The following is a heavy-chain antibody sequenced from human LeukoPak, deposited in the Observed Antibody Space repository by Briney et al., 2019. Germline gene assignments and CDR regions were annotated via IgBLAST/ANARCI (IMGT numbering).Heavy chain of an antibody. CDR2: INPSDGAT. CDR3: SRVQRGGLSGNLGGIFASYYTYYYMDV. Sequence: VASVKVSCKASGYTFTMYYIYWVRQAPGQGLEWMGMINPSDGATTYAQRFQGRVTMSRDMSTTTVYMDLRSLRSEATAVYFCSRVQRGGLSGNLGGIFASYYTYYYMDVWGRGTTVTVSS. D-gene: IGHD1-26*01. V-gene: IGHV1-46*01. CDR1: GYTFTMYY. J-gene: IGHJ6*03.